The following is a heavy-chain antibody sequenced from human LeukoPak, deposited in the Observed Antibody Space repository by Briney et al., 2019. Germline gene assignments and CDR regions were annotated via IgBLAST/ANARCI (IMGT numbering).Heavy chain of an antibody. CDR2: IYSSGNT. Sequence: SETLSLTCTVSNDSINFSFWSWIRQTPGKGLEWIGYIYSSGNTNYNPSLKSRVAISVDTSKNQFSLNLKSVTAADAGVYYCARDRGSAWGQGTLVTVSS. J-gene: IGHJ5*02. D-gene: IGHD3-10*01. CDR3: ARDRGSA. V-gene: IGHV4-59*13. CDR1: NDSINFSF.